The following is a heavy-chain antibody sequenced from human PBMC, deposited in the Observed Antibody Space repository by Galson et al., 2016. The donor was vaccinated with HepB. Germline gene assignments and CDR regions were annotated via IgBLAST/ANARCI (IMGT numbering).Heavy chain of an antibody. CDR2: IYYSGST. D-gene: IGHD3-22*01. Sequence: LSLTCTVSGGSISSGGYYWSWIRQHPGKGLEWIGYIYYSGSTYHNPSLKSRVTITVDTSKNQFSLKLSSVTAADTAVFYCARVPLYYDSSGSPRGNDAFDIWGQGTMVTVSS. CDR3: ARVPLYYDSSGSPRGNDAFDI. J-gene: IGHJ3*02. V-gene: IGHV4-31*03. CDR1: GGSISSGGYY.